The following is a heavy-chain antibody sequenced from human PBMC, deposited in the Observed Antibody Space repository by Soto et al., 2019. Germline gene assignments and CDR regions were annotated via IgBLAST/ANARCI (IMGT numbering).Heavy chain of an antibody. D-gene: IGHD6-13*01. Sequence: QVQLVESGGGVVQPGRSLRLSCAASGFTFSSYHMHWVRQVPGKGLEWVAVLWNDETNRYYADSVKGRFTISRDNSKNTLWLQMNSLRVEDTAVYYCARIGSWALNFDYWGLGTLVTVSS. CDR1: GFTFSSYH. J-gene: IGHJ4*02. CDR2: LWNDETNR. V-gene: IGHV3-33*01. CDR3: ARIGSWALNFDY.